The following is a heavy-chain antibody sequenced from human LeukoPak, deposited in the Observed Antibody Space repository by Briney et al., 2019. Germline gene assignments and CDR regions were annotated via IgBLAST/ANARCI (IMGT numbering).Heavy chain of an antibody. J-gene: IGHJ4*02. V-gene: IGHV3-30*18. CDR3: AKPPHYDILTGYYIG. Sequence: GGSLRLSCAASGFTFSSYGMHWVRQAPGKGLEWVAVISYDGSNKYYADSVKGRFTISRDNSKNTLYLQMNSLRAEDTAVYYCAKPPHYDILTGYYIGWGQGTLVTVSS. CDR1: GFTFSSYG. CDR2: ISYDGSNK. D-gene: IGHD3-9*01.